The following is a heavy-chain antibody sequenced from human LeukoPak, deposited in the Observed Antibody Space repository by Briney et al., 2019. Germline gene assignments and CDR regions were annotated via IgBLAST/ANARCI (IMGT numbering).Heavy chain of an antibody. D-gene: IGHD6-19*01. V-gene: IGHV1-8*01. J-gene: IGHJ3*02. CDR2: MNPNSGNT. Sequence: GASVKVSCKASGYTFNSHGITWVRQATGQGLEWMGWMNPNSGNTGYAQKFEGRVTMTRNTSITTAYMELSSLGSEDRAVYYCARGILYSSGWYSDAFDIWGQGTVVTVSS. CDR3: ARGILYSSGWYSDAFDI. CDR1: GYTFNSHG.